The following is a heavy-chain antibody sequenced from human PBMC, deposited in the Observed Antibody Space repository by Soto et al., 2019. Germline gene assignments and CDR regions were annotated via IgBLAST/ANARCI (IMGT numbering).Heavy chain of an antibody. CDR2: IFYSGGT. D-gene: IGHD3-10*01. V-gene: IGHV4-61*01. Sequence: SETPALTCTVSVGSVSSGSYYWSWVRQPPGEGLEWVGGIFYSGGTKYNPSPKSRVTISVDTSKSQFSLKLSSVTDADTAVDYCARDLFGVLVWGQGILVTVYS. J-gene: IGHJ4*02. CDR1: VGSVSSGSYY. CDR3: ARDLFGVLV.